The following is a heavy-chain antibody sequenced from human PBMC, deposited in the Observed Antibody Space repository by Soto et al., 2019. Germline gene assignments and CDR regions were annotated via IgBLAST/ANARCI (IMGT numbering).Heavy chain of an antibody. Sequence: QMHLVQSGPEVKRPGTSLKVSCKASGFTFSSSAVQGVRQARGQPLEWIGWIVLGNGNTNYAQKFQQRATITRDMSTSTAYMEVRSLTYEDTAVYYCATRIGNIGWYWLDTWGQGTLVTVSS. CDR2: IVLGNGNT. CDR1: GFTFSSSA. CDR3: ATRIGNIGWYWLDT. V-gene: IGHV1-58*01. D-gene: IGHD6-19*01. J-gene: IGHJ5*02.